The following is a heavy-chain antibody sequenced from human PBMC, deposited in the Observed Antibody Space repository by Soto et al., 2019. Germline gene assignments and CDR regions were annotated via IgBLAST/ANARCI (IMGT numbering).Heavy chain of an antibody. CDR1: GGTFSSYP. V-gene: IGHV1-69*02. CDR3: ARFRGSYGMDV. CDR2: IIPILGIP. Sequence: QVQLVQSGAEVKNPGSSVKVSCKASGGTFSSYPISWVGQAPGQGLEWMGRIIPILGIPNYAQKFQGRVTITADKSTSTAYMELSSLRSEDTAVYYCARFRGSYGMDVWGQGTTVTVSS. J-gene: IGHJ6*02. D-gene: IGHD3-10*01.